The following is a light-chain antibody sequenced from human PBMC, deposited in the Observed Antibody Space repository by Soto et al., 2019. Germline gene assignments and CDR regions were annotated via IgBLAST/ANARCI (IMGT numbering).Light chain of an antibody. J-gene: IGKJ1*01. Sequence: DIQLTQSPSSLSASIGDRVTITCRASQGIRNLLGWFQQKPGTAPKSLNFAASKLESGVPLRFSGSGSGTDFTLTITSLQPEDFATYYCQQYDNYPWTFGQGTRVEIK. CDR2: AAS. CDR1: QGIRNL. CDR3: QQYDNYPWT. V-gene: IGKV1-16*01.